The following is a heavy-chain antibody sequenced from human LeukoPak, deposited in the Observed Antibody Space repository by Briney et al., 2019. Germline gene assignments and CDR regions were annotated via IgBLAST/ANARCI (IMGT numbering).Heavy chain of an antibody. Sequence: GGSLRLSCVASGFTFSDYWMSWVRQAPGIGLEWVAHIKHDASEKYYVDSVKGRFTISRDNAKNSLYLSMNSLRSEDTAVYYCARTTKYSFDTWGQGTMVTVSS. CDR1: GFTFSDYW. CDR3: ARTTKYSFDT. CDR2: IKHDASEK. V-gene: IGHV3-7*04. D-gene: IGHD2/OR15-2a*01. J-gene: IGHJ3*02.